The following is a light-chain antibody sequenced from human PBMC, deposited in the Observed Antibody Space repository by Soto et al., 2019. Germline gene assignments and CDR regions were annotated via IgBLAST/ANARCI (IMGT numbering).Light chain of an antibody. CDR2: DAS. J-gene: IGKJ1*01. CDR1: QTINTY. V-gene: IGKV1-39*01. CDR3: QQSHIKRT. Sequence: DIQMTQSPSSLSASVGDRVTITCRASQTINTYLNWYQQKPGKAPKLLIYDASSLQSGVPSRFSGSGSGTDFTLTISSLQPEDVATYYCQQSHIKRTFGQGTKVEIK.